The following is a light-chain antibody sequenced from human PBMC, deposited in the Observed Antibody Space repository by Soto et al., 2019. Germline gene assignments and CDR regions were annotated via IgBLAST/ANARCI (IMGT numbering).Light chain of an antibody. CDR1: SSDIGSNS. CDR3: SSYTDRKHLV. V-gene: IGLV1-44*01. CDR2: AND. J-gene: IGLJ1*01. Sequence: QSVLTQPPSASRTPGQRVTIPCSGSSSDIGSNSVNWYQQLPGAAPRLLIYANDHRPSGVPDRFSASKSGTSASLAISGVRSEDEAFYYCSSYTDRKHLVFGTGTKLTVL.